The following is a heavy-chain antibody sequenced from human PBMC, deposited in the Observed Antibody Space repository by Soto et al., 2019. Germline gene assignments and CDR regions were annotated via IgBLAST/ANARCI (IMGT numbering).Heavy chain of an antibody. D-gene: IGHD3-16*01. CDR2: INQEGSEK. V-gene: IGHV3-7*05. CDR3: ARGGQHFRNPLWDNYYYGMDV. Sequence: EAQLVESGGGSVQPGGSLRLSCTASGFTFSNYWMSWVRQAPGKGLEWVANINQEGSEKDYVDSVKGRFTISRDYAKNSLFLQMTSLRAEDTAVYYCARGGQHFRNPLWDNYYYGMDVWGQGTTVTVSS. CDR1: GFTFSNYW. J-gene: IGHJ6*02.